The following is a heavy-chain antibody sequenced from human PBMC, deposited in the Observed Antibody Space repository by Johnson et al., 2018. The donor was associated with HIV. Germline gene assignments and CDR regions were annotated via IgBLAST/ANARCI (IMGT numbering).Heavy chain of an antibody. V-gene: IGHV3-15*01. J-gene: IGHJ3*02. Sequence: VHLVESGGGLVQPGGSLRLSCAASGFTFTNAWMTWVRQAPGKGLEWVGRIKSKTDGGTTDYAAPVKARFTISRDDSKNTLYLQMNSLKTEDTAVYYCTTASPPYYNFWSGYGAFDIWGQGTMVTVSS. CDR2: IKSKTDGGTT. CDR1: GFTFTNAW. CDR3: TTASPPYYNFWSGYGAFDI. D-gene: IGHD3-3*01.